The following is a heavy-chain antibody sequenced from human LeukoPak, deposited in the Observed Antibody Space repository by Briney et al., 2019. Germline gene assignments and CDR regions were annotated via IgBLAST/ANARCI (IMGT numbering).Heavy chain of an antibody. J-gene: IGHJ4*02. CDR2: IIPILGTA. D-gene: IGHD3-22*01. CDR1: GGTFSSYA. V-gene: IGHV1-69*13. Sequence: SVKVSCKASGGTFSSYAISWVRQAPGQGLEWMGGIIPILGTANYAQKFQGRVTITADESTSTAYMELSSLRSEDTAVYYCARDRGARHYYDSSGYYYFDYWGQGTLVTVSS. CDR3: ARDRGARHYYDSSGYYYFDY.